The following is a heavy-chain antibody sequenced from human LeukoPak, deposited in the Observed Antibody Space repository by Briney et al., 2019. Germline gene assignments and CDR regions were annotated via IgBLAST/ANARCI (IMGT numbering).Heavy chain of an antibody. CDR2: IYYSGST. J-gene: IGHJ4*02. D-gene: IGHD3-16*01. CDR3: ARGLGALFDY. Sequence: SETLSLTCTVSGGSVSSGSYYWSWIRQPPGKGLEWIGYIYYSGSTNYNPSLKSRVTISVDRSKNQFSLKLSSVTAADTAVYYCARGLGALFDYWGQGTLVTVSS. V-gene: IGHV4-61*01. CDR1: GGSVSSGSYY.